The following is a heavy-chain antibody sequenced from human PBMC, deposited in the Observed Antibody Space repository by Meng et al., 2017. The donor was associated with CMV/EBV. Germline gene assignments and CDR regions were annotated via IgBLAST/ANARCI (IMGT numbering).Heavy chain of an antibody. V-gene: IGHV3-21*01. Sequence: GESLKISCAASGFTFSSYSMNWVRQAPGKGLEWVSSISSSSSYIYYADSVKGRFTISRDNAKNSLYLQMNSLRAEDTAVYYCARPGSGNIAAYWGQGTLVTVSS. D-gene: IGHD6-6*01. CDR1: GFTFSSYS. J-gene: IGHJ4*02. CDR2: ISSSSSYI. CDR3: ARPGSGNIAAY.